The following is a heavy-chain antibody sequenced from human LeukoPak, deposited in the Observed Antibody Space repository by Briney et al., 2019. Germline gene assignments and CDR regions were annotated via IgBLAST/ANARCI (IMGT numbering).Heavy chain of an antibody. CDR3: AKAVVVRGYFDC. V-gene: IGHV3-23*01. J-gene: IGHJ4*02. D-gene: IGHD3-10*01. Sequence: GGSLRLSCAASGFTFSSYSMNWVRQAPGKGLEWVSAISGSGGSTYYADSVKGRFTISRDNSKNTLYLQMNSLRAEDTAVYYCAKAVVVRGYFDCWGQGTLVTVSS. CDR2: ISGSGGST. CDR1: GFTFSSYS.